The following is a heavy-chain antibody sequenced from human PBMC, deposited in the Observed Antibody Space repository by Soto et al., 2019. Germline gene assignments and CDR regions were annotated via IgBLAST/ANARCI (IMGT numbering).Heavy chain of an antibody. J-gene: IGHJ5*02. CDR2: IIPILGIA. Sequence: ASVKVSCKASGGTFSSYTISWVRQAPGQGLEWMGRIIPILGIANYAQKFQGRVTITADKSTSTAYMELSSLRSEDTAVYYCARAEDYDFWSGYLNWLDPWGQGTLVTV. CDR1: GGTFSSYT. V-gene: IGHV1-69*02. D-gene: IGHD3-3*01. CDR3: ARAEDYDFWSGYLNWLDP.